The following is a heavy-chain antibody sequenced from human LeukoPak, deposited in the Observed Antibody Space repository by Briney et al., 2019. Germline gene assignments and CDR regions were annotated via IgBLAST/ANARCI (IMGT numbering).Heavy chain of an antibody. V-gene: IGHV4-39*07. J-gene: IGHJ5*02. D-gene: IGHD5-18*01. CDR2: VHYSGNT. Sequence: PSQTLSLTCTVSGGSISSSHYYWGWIRQPPGKGLQWIGSVHYSGNTFYNPSLKRRVTISLDMSNNQFSLKVRSVTAADTAVYYCARGDWIQIWSDNWFDPWGQGTLVTVSS. CDR3: ARGDWIQIWSDNWFDP. CDR1: GGSISSSHYY.